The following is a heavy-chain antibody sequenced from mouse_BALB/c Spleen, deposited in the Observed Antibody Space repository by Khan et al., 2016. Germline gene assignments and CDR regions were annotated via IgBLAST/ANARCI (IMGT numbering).Heavy chain of an antibody. J-gene: IGHJ3*01. D-gene: IGHD2-4*01. V-gene: IGHV14-3*02. CDR2: IDPANGNT. CDR1: GFNIKDTY. CDR3: SRGVYDYEFAY. Sequence: VQLKQSGAELVKPGASVKLSCTVSGFNIKDTYMHWVNQRPEQGLEWIGRIDPANGNTKYDPKFQDKATITADTSSNTAYLQLSSLTSEDTAVCYCSRGVYDYEFAYWGQGTLVTVSA.